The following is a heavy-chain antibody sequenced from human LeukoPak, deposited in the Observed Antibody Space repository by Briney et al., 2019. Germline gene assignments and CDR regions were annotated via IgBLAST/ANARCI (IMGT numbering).Heavy chain of an antibody. CDR3: ASVDYYDTDAFDI. Sequence: SETLSLTCTVSGGSISSYYWSWVRQPPGKGLEWIGYIYYSGSTNYNPSLKSRVTISVDTSKNQFSLKLGSVTAADTAVYYCASVDYYDTDAFDIWGQGTMVTVSS. D-gene: IGHD3-22*01. CDR2: IYYSGST. J-gene: IGHJ3*02. CDR1: GGSISSYY. V-gene: IGHV4-59*01.